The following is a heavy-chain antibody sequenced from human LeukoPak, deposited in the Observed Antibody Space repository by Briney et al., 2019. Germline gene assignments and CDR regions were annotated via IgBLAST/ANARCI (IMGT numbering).Heavy chain of an antibody. Sequence: ASVKVSCKAFGYTFTSNYMHWVRQAPGQGPEWMGVISPSGGSTTYAQKFQGRVTLTRDMSTSTDYLELSSLRSEDTAVYYCARDGWEPYQFDYWGQGTLVTVSS. CDR1: GYTFTSNY. D-gene: IGHD1-26*01. CDR3: ARDGWEPYQFDY. J-gene: IGHJ4*02. CDR2: ISPSGGST. V-gene: IGHV1-46*01.